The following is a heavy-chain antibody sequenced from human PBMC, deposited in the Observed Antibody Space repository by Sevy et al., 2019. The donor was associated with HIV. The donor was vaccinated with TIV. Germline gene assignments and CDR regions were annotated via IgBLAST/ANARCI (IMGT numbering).Heavy chain of an antibody. CDR2: ISSSSSTI. CDR1: GFTFSSYS. D-gene: IGHD4-17*01. Sequence: GGSLRLSCAASGFTFSSYSMNWVRQAPGKGLEWVSYISSSSSTIYYADSVKGRFTISRDNAKNSLYLQMNSLRAEDTAVYYCARDYGDPYYYYYYGMDVWGQGTTVTVSS. CDR3: ARDYGDPYYYYYYGMDV. J-gene: IGHJ6*02. V-gene: IGHV3-48*01.